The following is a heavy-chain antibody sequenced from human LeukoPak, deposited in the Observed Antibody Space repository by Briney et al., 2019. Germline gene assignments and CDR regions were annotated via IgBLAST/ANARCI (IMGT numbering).Heavy chain of an antibody. Sequence: GGSLRLSCAASGFTFSSYSMNWVRQAPGKGLEWVSSISSSSSYIYYADSVKGRFTISRDNAKNSLYLQMNSLRAEDTAVYYCAREPLIYDILTGYYLGYYFDYWGQGTLVTVSS. V-gene: IGHV3-21*01. D-gene: IGHD3-9*01. CDR2: ISSSSSYI. CDR1: GFTFSSYS. CDR3: AREPLIYDILTGYYLGYYFDY. J-gene: IGHJ4*02.